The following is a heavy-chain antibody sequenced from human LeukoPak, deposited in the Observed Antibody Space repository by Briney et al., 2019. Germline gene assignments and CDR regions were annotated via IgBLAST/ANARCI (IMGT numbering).Heavy chain of an antibody. J-gene: IGHJ4*02. CDR2: KNHSGSS. D-gene: IGHD6-13*01. CDR1: GGSSSGHY. Sequence: SATLALTCTVYGGSSSGHYWTWTRQPPGKGLEFLAEKNHSGSSNYNLSLKSRFTISLDTPKDQFSLKLSSVTAADTAVYYCARAPAAAGTSDYWGRGTRDSVS. CDR3: ARAPAAAGTSDY. V-gene: IGHV4-34*01.